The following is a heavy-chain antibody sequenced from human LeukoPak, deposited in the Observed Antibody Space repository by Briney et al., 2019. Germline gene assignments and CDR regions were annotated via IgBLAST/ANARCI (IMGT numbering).Heavy chain of an antibody. V-gene: IGHV3-53*01. CDR2: IYSGGST. D-gene: IGHD1-26*01. J-gene: IGHJ4*02. CDR1: GFTVSSNY. Sequence: GGSLRLSCAASGFTVSSNYMSWVRQAPGKGLEWVSVIYSGGSTYYADSVKGRFTISRDNSKNTLYLQMNSLRAEDTAVYYCAREEVGATTGGYWGQGTLVTVSS. CDR3: AREEVGATTGGY.